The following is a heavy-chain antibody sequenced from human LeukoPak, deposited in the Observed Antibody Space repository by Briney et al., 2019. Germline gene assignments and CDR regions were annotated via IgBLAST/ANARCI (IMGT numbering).Heavy chain of an antibody. CDR1: GGSLSGYF. D-gene: IGHD3-16*01. CDR2: MTQSGST. V-gene: IGHV4-34*01. Sequence: SETLSLTCAVYGGSLSGYFWTWIRQPPGKGLGWIEEMTQSGSTNSNPSLKSRVTVSADTSKNQLSLKLSSVTAADTAVYYCARYLGGGNFDLWGQGTMVTVSA. J-gene: IGHJ3*01. CDR3: ARYLGGGNFDL.